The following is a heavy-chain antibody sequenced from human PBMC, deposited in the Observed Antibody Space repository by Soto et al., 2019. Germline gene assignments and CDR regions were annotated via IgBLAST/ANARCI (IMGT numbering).Heavy chain of an antibody. J-gene: IGHJ4*02. D-gene: IGHD1-1*01. CDR2: INPNSGGT. CDR3: ASPSRVGTTTDPFDY. Sequence: ASVEVSCKASGYTFTGYYIHWVRQAPGQGLEWMGWINPNSGGTNYAQKFQGRVTMTRDTSISTAYMELSRLRSDDTAVYYCASPSRVGTTTDPFDYWGQGTLVTV. CDR1: GYTFTGYY. V-gene: IGHV1-2*02.